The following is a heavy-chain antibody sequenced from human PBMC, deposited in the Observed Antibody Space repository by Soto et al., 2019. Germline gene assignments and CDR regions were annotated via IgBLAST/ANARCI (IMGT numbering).Heavy chain of an antibody. D-gene: IGHD4-17*01. Sequence: QVQLQESGPGLVKPSQTLSLTCTVSGGSISSGGYYWSWIRQHPGKGLEWIGYIYYSGSTYYNPSLKSRVTLSVDTAKNPFSLKLSSVAAADTAVYFCAGKATVTTGFDYLGQGTLVTVSS. V-gene: IGHV4-31*03. CDR1: GGSISSGGYY. J-gene: IGHJ4*02. CDR3: AGKATVTTGFDY. CDR2: IYYSGST.